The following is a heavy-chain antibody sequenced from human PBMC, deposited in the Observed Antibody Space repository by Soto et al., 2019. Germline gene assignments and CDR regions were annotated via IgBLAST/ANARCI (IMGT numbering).Heavy chain of an antibody. CDR2: ISGSGGST. J-gene: IGHJ6*02. Sequence: GGSLRLSCAASGFTFSSYAMSWVRQAPGKGLEWVSDISGSGGSTYYADSVKGRFTNSRDKSKSTLYLQMNSLRAEDTAVYYCAKCGPGGNYYYYGMDGWGQGTTVTVSS. D-gene: IGHD3-10*01. CDR3: AKCGPGGNYYYYGMDG. CDR1: GFTFSSYA. V-gene: IGHV3-23*01.